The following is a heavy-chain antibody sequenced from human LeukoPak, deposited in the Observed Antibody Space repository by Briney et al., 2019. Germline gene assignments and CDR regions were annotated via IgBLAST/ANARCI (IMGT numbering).Heavy chain of an antibody. D-gene: IGHD4-11*01. CDR1: GYSFTSYW. CDR3: ARHAYYSNLDYGMDV. V-gene: IGHV5-51*01. Sequence: GESLKISCKGSGYSFTSYWIGWVRQMPGKGLEWMGIIYPGDSDTRYSPSLQGQVTISADKSISTAYLQWSSLKASDTAMYYCARHAYYSNLDYGMDVWGKGTTVTVSS. CDR2: IYPGDSDT. J-gene: IGHJ6*04.